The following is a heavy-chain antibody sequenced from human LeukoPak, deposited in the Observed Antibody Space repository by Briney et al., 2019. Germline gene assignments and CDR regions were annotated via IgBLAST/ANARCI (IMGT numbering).Heavy chain of an antibody. CDR1: GGSLSGYY. V-gene: IGHV4-34*01. D-gene: IGHD5-18*01. J-gene: IGHJ6*03. Sequence: SETLSLTCAVYGGSLSGYYWSWIRQPPEKVLEWIGEINHSGSTNYNPSRTSRVTISVDTSKIQFSLRLSSVTSADTAVYYCARGSAWIQLWLKPSYYMDGWGKGTTVTVSS. CDR2: INHSGST. CDR3: ARGSAWIQLWLKPSYYMDG.